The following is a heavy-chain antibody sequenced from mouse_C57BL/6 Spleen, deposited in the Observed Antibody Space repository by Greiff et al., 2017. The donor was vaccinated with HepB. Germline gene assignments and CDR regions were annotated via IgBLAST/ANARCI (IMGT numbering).Heavy chain of an antibody. D-gene: IGHD1-1*01. J-gene: IGHJ1*03. CDR3: ARMAYGSSSWYFDV. CDR1: GFSLSTFGMG. Sequence: QVTLKVSGPGILQPSQTLSLTCSFSGFSLSTFGMGVGWIRQPSGKGLEWLAHIWWDDDKYYNPALKSRLTISKDTSKNQAFLKIANVDTADTATYYCARMAYGSSSWYFDVWGTGTTVTVSS. V-gene: IGHV8-8*01. CDR2: IWWDDDK.